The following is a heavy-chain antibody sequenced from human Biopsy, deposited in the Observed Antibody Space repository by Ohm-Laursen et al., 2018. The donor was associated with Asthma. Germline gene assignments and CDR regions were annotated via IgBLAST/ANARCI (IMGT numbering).Heavy chain of an antibody. CDR1: CCPLRRGGYS. V-gene: IGHV4-30-2*01. Sequence: PSPPCAVSCCPLRRGGYSWGWVPPPPGEGPGGVGDIYHSGSPYYNPSLKSRVAISVDRSKNQFSLKLSSVTAADTAVYYCARVKDGYNFDYWGQGTLVTVSS. CDR3: ARVKDGYNFDY. D-gene: IGHD5-24*01. CDR2: IYHSGSP. J-gene: IGHJ4*02.